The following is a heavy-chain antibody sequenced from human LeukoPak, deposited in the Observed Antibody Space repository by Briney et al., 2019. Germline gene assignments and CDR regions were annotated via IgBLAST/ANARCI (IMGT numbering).Heavy chain of an antibody. CDR2: MYYSGNT. V-gene: IGHV4-39*01. CDR3: AREEGGHWFDP. Sequence: SETLSLTCTVSGGSISSSSYYWGWIRQPPGKGLEWIVSMYYSGNTYYNPSLKSRVTISINTAKNQFSLRLSSVTAADTAVYYCAREEGGHWFDPWGQGTLVTVSS. J-gene: IGHJ5*02. CDR1: GGSISSSSYY.